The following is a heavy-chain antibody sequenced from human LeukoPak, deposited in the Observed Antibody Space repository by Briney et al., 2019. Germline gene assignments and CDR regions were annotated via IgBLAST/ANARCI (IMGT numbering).Heavy chain of an antibody. Sequence: SVKVSCKASGGTFSSYAISWVRQAPGQGLEWMGGIIPIFGTANYAQKFQGRVTITADESTSTAYMELSSLRSEDTAVYYCARDRGYCSSTSCPIPYYYGMGVWGQGTTVTVSS. J-gene: IGHJ6*02. V-gene: IGHV1-69*13. CDR3: ARDRGYCSSTSCPIPYYYGMGV. D-gene: IGHD2-2*01. CDR2: IIPIFGTA. CDR1: GGTFSSYA.